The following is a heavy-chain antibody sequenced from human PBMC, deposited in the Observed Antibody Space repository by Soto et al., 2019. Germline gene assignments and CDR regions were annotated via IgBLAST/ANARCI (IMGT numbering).Heavy chain of an antibody. CDR3: ARGGHVIVPTTVNSDYYCHAMDV. CDR2: IIPRSATS. CDR1: GDTFSTYT. J-gene: IGHJ6*02. Sequence: QVQLVQSGAEVKKPGSSVKVSCKASGDTFSTYTITWMRQAPGQGLEWMGGIIPRSATSNYAQTFQGRVTITADEYTNTAYQELCSLRSKDPAVYYCARGGHVIVPTTVNSDYYCHAMDVWGQGTTITLS. D-gene: IGHD4-17*01. V-gene: IGHV1-69*12.